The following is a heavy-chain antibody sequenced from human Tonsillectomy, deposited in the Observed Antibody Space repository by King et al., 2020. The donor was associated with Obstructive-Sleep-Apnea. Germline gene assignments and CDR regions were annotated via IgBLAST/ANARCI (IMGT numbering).Heavy chain of an antibody. Sequence: VQLVESGGGLVQPGGSLRLSCAASGFTFCSYSLHWVRQAPGKGLEWLSYISSGGTTIYYAESVQGRFTISRDNAKKSLSLQINSLSAEDTAVYFCAREGGDYDSSGHAPFFDYWGQGPLVTVPS. CDR1: GFTFCSYS. CDR2: ISSGGTTI. J-gene: IGHJ4*02. D-gene: IGHD3-22*01. CDR3: AREGGDYDSSGHAPFFDY. V-gene: IGHV3-48*03.